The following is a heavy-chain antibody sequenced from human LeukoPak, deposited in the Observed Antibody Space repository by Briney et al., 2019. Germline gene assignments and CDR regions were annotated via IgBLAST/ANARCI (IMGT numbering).Heavy chain of an antibody. Sequence: SETLSLTCTVSGGSISSYYWSWIRQPPGKGLEWIGYIYYSGSTNYNPSPKSRVTISVDTSKNQFSLKLSSVTAADTAVYYCARATVTGYYFDYWGQGILVTVSS. D-gene: IGHD4-17*01. CDR1: GGSISSYY. J-gene: IGHJ4*02. CDR2: IYYSGST. CDR3: ARATVTGYYFDY. V-gene: IGHV4-59*01.